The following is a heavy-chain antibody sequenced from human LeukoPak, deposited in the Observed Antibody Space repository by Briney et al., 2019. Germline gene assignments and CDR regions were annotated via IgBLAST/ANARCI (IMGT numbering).Heavy chain of an antibody. D-gene: IGHD3-9*01. Sequence: GGSLRLSCAASGLTLSGSGIHWVRQASGKGLEWLGRIGRQGDSDATRYAASLKGKFTISRVDSRNTAYLQMNSLKTEDTAVYYCAGDYNFLTGLNYWGQGTLVTVSS. CDR1: GLTLSGSG. V-gene: IGHV3-73*01. J-gene: IGHJ4*02. CDR2: IGRQGDSDAT. CDR3: AGDYNFLTGLNY.